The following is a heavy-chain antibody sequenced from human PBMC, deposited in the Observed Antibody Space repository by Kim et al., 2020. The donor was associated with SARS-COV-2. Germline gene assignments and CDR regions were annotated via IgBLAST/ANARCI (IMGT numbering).Heavy chain of an antibody. J-gene: IGHJ6*02. CDR3: VREGLIIMPSGNCRYYGMDV. CDR1: GYSLSSYG. D-gene: IGHD3-10*01. Sequence: ASVKVSCKASGYSLSSYGVSWVRQAPGQGLEWMGWISGYNGNTNYAQKFQGRVTMTTDTSTSTAYMELRSLRSADSAVYYCVREGLIIMPSGNCRYYGMDVWGQGTTVIVSS. CDR2: ISGYNGNT. V-gene: IGHV1-18*01.